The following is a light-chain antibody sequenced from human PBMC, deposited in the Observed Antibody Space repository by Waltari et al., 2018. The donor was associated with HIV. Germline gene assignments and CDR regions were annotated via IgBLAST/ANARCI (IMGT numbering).Light chain of an antibody. Sequence: DIVMNQSPDSLAVSLGERATINCKSTQRVFYSSNNRSYLAWFQQRPRQAPKLLISWTSTREFGVPDRFTGSGSGTDFTLTISSLQAEDVAVYYCHQYYSPPYTFGQGTKLEI. CDR1: QRVFYSSNNRSY. J-gene: IGKJ2*01. CDR3: HQYYSPPYT. V-gene: IGKV4-1*01. CDR2: WTS.